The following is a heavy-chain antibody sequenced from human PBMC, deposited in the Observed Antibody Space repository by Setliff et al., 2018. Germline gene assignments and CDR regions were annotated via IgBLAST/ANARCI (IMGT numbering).Heavy chain of an antibody. V-gene: IGHV3-48*01. J-gene: IGHJ6*03. Sequence: GSLRLSCAASGFTFTSYEMNWVRQAPGKGLEWVSYISSSSSTIDYADSVKGRFTISRDDAKNSLYLQMNSLRAEDTAVYYCARVIYFYYMDVWGKGTTVTVSS. CDR1: GFTFTSYE. CDR2: ISSSSSTI. CDR3: ARVIYFYYMDV.